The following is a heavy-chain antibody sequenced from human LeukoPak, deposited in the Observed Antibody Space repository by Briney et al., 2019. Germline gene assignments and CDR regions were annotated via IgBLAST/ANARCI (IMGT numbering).Heavy chain of an antibody. CDR3: ASSMIRGVFPTHFDY. Sequence: GESLKISRKGSGYSFANFWIAWVRQMPGKGLEWMGIIYPGDSDTRYTPSFQGQVTISADKSINTAYLQWTSLKASDTAMYYCASSMIRGVFPTHFDYWGQGTLVTVSS. CDR2: IYPGDSDT. V-gene: IGHV5-51*01. D-gene: IGHD3-10*01. CDR1: GYSFANFW. J-gene: IGHJ4*02.